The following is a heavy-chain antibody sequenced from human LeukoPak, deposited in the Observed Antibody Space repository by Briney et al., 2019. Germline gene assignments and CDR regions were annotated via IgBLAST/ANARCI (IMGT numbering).Heavy chain of an antibody. CDR2: IYYSGST. D-gene: IGHD3-10*01. J-gene: IGHJ4*02. CDR1: GGSISSSSYY. V-gene: IGHV4-39*01. CDR3: ARHAITMVQGEIDY. Sequence: SETLSLTCSVSGGSISSSSYYLGLIRQPPGKGLEWVGSIYYSGSTYYNPSLKSRVTISVDTSKNQFSLKLSSVTAADTAVYYCARHAITMVQGEIDYWGQGTLVTVSS.